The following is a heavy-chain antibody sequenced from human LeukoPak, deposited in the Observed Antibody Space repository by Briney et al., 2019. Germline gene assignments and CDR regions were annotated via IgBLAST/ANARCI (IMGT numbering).Heavy chain of an antibody. CDR2: INHSGST. D-gene: IGHD3-3*01. CDR3: ASFAGNNWFDP. Sequence: PSETLSLTCAVYGGSFSAYYWSWIRQPPGKGLEWIGEINHSGSTNYNPSLKSRVTISVDTSKNQFSLKLSSVTAADTAVYYCASFAGNNWFDPWGQGTLVTVSS. V-gene: IGHV4-34*01. CDR1: GGSFSAYY. J-gene: IGHJ5*02.